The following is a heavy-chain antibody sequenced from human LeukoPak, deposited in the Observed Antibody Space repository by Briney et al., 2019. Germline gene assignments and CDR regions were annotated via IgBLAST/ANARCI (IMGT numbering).Heavy chain of an antibody. CDR1: VDSISSSTYY. V-gene: IGHV4-39*01. Sequence: SETLSVTCYVSVDSISSSTYYWGCFRQPPGKGLTLIWTVYYSGNTDYNPSLKSRFTICVDTSKYQSSLKLSSVTGADTAVYYCARQLDYGSGSSYGMDVWGQGTTVTVSS. D-gene: IGHD3-16*01. J-gene: IGHJ6*02. CDR3: ARQLDYGSGSSYGMDV. CDR2: VYYSGNT.